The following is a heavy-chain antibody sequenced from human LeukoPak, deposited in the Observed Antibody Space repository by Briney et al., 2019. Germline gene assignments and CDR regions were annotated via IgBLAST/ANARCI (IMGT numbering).Heavy chain of an antibody. J-gene: IGHJ4*02. CDR2: IYHSGST. CDR1: GGSISSGGYY. CDR3: ARTMVRGGKFDY. D-gene: IGHD3-10*01. Sequence: PSQTLSLTCTVSGGSISSGGYYWSWIRQPPGKGLEWIGYIYHSGSTYYNPSLKSRVTISVDRSKNQFSLKLSSVTAADTAVYYCARTMVRGGKFDYWGQGTLVTVSS. V-gene: IGHV4-30-2*01.